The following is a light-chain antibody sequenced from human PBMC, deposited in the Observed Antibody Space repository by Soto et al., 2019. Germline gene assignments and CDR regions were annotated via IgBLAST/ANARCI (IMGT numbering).Light chain of an antibody. V-gene: IGKV1-9*01. CDR2: LAS. CDR1: QGITSY. J-gene: IGKJ4*01. CDR3: QQYNNYPLT. Sequence: DIQLTQSPSFLSASVGDGVTITCRASQGITSYLAWYQQKPGKAPKLLIYLASTLQSVGPSRFRGSGSGTEFTLTISSLQPEDFATYYCQQYNNYPLTFGGGTKVEIK.